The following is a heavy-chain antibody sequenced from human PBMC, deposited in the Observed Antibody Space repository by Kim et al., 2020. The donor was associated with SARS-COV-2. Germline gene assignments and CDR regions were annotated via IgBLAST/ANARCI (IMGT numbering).Heavy chain of an antibody. Sequence: GGSLRLSCAASGFTFSDYYMSWIRQAPGKGLEWVSYISSSSSYTNYADSVKGRFTISRDNAKNSLYLQMNSLRAEDTAVYYCARDLDRKGWFDTWGQGTLVTVSS. CDR1: GFTFSDYY. V-gene: IGHV3-11*06. D-gene: IGHD3-16*02. CDR3: ARDLDRKGWFDT. J-gene: IGHJ5*02. CDR2: ISSSSSYT.